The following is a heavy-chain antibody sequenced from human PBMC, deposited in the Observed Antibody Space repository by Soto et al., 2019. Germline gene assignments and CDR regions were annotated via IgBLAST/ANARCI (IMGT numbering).Heavy chain of an antibody. J-gene: IGHJ4*02. CDR2: ILYDGSKK. CDR1: GFTFSSYG. Sequence: LRLSCAASGFTFSSYGMHWVRQAPGKGLEWVAVILYDGSKKYYADSMKGRFTISRDNSKNTLYLQMDSLRAEDTAVYYCAKDRGALRWSEEHYYFDYWGQGALVTSPQ. CDR3: AKDRGALRWSEEHYYFDY. D-gene: IGHD4-17*01. V-gene: IGHV3-30*18.